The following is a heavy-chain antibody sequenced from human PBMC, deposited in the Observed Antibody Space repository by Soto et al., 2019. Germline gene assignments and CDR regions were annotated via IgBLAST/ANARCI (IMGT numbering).Heavy chain of an antibody. V-gene: IGHV1-18*01. CDR3: ARDRPTSSIRARDYYYAMDV. J-gene: IGHJ6*02. Sequence: ASVKVSCKASGCTFSSYSISWVRQAPGQGLEWMGWISSYNGNTNYAQKLQGRVTMTTDTSTTTAYMELRSLRSDDTAVYYCARDRPTSSIRARDYYYAMDVWGQGTTVTVS. CDR2: ISSYNGNT. CDR1: GCTFSSYS. D-gene: IGHD6-6*01.